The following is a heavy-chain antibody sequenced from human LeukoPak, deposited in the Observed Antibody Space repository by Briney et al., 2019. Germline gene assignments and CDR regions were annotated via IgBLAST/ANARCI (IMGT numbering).Heavy chain of an antibody. Sequence: ASVKVSCKASGYTFISYGLSWVRQAPGQGLEWMGWISSYNGNTNYAQKFQGRVTMTTDTSTSTAYMDLRSLRSDDTAVYYCAGDLREQLDYYGMDVWGQGTTVTVSS. J-gene: IGHJ6*02. CDR2: ISSYNGNT. D-gene: IGHD1-26*01. CDR1: GYTFISYG. CDR3: AGDLREQLDYYGMDV. V-gene: IGHV1-18*01.